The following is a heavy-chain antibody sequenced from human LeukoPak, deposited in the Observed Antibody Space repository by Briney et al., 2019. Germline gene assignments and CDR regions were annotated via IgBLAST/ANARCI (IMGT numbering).Heavy chain of an antibody. CDR2: ITGSGGST. J-gene: IGHJ6*03. Sequence: PGGSLRLSCAASGFTFSNYGLSWVRQAPGKGLEWVSGITGSGGSTYYADSVKGRFTISRDNSKNTLYLQMNSLRAEDTAIYYCARAGGYGVNYYYYMDVWGKGTTVTVSS. V-gene: IGHV3-23*01. CDR1: GFTFSNYG. CDR3: ARAGGYGVNYYYYMDV. D-gene: IGHD3-22*01.